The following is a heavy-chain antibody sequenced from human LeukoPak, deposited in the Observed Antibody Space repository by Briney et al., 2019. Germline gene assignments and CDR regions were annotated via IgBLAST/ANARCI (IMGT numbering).Heavy chain of an antibody. J-gene: IGHJ4*02. CDR3: VRVGSVVATKSNY. CDR2: IAAYNSKT. CDR1: GYNFARYG. Sequence: ASVKVSCKPSGYNFARYGVTWVRQAPGRGLEWMGWIAAYNSKTDFAQKVQDRLVLTTDTSTSTAYMELRNLTSDDTAVYYCVRVGSVVATKSNYWGQGTLVLVSS. D-gene: IGHD5-12*01. V-gene: IGHV1-18*04.